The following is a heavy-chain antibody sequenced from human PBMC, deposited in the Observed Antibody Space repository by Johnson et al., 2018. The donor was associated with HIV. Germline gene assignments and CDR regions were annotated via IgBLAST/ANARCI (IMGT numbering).Heavy chain of an antibody. J-gene: IGHJ3*02. V-gene: IGHV3-30*03. CDR1: GFTFSSYG. D-gene: IGHD3-10*01. CDR2: ISYDGINK. CDR3: TTMSALWFGDIHVFGDGFDI. Sequence: QVQLVESGGGVVQPGRSLRLSCAASGFTFSSYGMHWVRQAPGKGLEWVAVISYDGINKYYADSVKGRFTISRDNSKNTLYLQMNGLKTEDTAMYYCTTMSALWFGDIHVFGDGFDIWGQGTMVTVSS.